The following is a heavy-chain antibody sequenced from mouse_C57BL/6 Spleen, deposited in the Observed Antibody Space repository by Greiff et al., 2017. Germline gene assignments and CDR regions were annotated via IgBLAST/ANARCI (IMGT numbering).Heavy chain of an antibody. J-gene: IGHJ4*01. CDR1: GYSFTDYN. CDR3: ACGLPYYAMDY. V-gene: IGHV1-39*01. CDR2: LNPNYGTT. D-gene: IGHD2-2*01. Sequence: EVQLQQSGPELVKPGASVNISCKASGYSFTDYNMNWVKQSNGKSLEWIGVLNPNYGTTSYNQKFKGKATLTVAQSSCTAYMQLNSVTSEDSAVYYWACGLPYYAMDYWGQGTSVTVSS.